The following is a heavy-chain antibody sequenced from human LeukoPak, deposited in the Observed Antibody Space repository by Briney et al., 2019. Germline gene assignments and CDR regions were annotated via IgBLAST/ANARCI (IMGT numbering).Heavy chain of an antibody. J-gene: IGHJ4*02. CDR1: GFTFSSYG. V-gene: IGHV3-30*03. CDR2: ISYDGSNK. Sequence: GRSLRLSCAASGFTFSSYGMHWVRQAPGKGLEWVAVISYDGSNKYYADSVKGRFTISRDNSKNTLYLQMNSLRTDDTAVYYCAGLAIAAAGKDYWGQGTLGTVSS. D-gene: IGHD6-13*01. CDR3: AGLAIAAAGKDY.